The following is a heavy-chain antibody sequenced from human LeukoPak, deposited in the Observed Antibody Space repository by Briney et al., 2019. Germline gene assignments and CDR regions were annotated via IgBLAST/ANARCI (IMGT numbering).Heavy chain of an antibody. CDR1: GGSISNYY. Sequence: SETLSLTCTVSGGSISNYYWSWIRQPPGKGLEWIGSIYYSGSTYYNPSLKSRVTISVDTSKNQFSLKLSSVTAADTAVYYCARHRAEDIVVVPAAPDTYFDYWGQGTLVTVSS. CDR3: ARHRAEDIVVVPAAPDTYFDY. D-gene: IGHD2-2*01. V-gene: IGHV4-39*01. CDR2: IYYSGST. J-gene: IGHJ4*02.